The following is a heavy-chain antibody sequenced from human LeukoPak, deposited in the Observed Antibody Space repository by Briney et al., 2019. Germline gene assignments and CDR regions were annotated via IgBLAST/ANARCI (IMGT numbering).Heavy chain of an antibody. Sequence: GASVKVSCKASGGTFSSYAISWVRQAPGQGLEWMGWINPNSGGTNYAQKFQGRVTMTRDTSISTAYMELSRLRSDDTAVYYCAREHYYGSGSYDLSNWFDPWGQGTLVTVSS. J-gene: IGHJ5*02. V-gene: IGHV1-2*02. CDR3: AREHYYGSGSYDLSNWFDP. D-gene: IGHD3-10*01. CDR2: INPNSGGT. CDR1: GGTFSSYA.